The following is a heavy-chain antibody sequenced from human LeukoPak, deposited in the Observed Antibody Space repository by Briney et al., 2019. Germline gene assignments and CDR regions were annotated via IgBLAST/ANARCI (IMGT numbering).Heavy chain of an antibody. CDR1: GYTFTGYY. CDR2: INPNSGGT. Sequence: ASVKVSCKASGYTFTGYYMHWVRQAPGQGLERMGRINPNSGGTNYAQKFQGRVTMTRDTSISTAYMELSRLRSDDTAVYYCARTRVVVPAISNWGQGTLVTVFS. V-gene: IGHV1-2*06. CDR3: ARTRVVVPAISN. J-gene: IGHJ4*02. D-gene: IGHD2-15*01.